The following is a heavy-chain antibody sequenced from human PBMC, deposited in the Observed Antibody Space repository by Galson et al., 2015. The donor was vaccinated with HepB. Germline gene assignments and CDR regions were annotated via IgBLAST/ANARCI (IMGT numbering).Heavy chain of an antibody. Sequence: SVKVSCKASGGTFSSYAISWVRQAPGQGLEWMGGIIPIFGTANYAQKFQGRVTITADESTSAAYMELSSLRSEDTAVYYCASSPVLRYFDPYYYYYYMDVWGKGTTVTVSS. J-gene: IGHJ6*03. V-gene: IGHV1-69*13. D-gene: IGHD3-9*01. CDR2: IIPIFGTA. CDR1: GGTFSSYA. CDR3: ASSPVLRYFDPYYYYYYMDV.